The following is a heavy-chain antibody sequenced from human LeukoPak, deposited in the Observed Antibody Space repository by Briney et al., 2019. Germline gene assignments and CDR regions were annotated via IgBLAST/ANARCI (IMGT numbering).Heavy chain of an antibody. Sequence: GGSLRLSCAASGFTFDDYAMHWVRQAPGKGLEWVSGISWNSGSIGYADSVKGRFTISRDNAKNSLYLQMNSLRAEDTALYYCAKAPTPGYSSSWYYFDYWGQGTLVTVPS. CDR3: AKAPTPGYSSSWYYFDY. CDR1: GFTFDDYA. D-gene: IGHD6-13*01. CDR2: ISWNSGSI. V-gene: IGHV3-9*01. J-gene: IGHJ4*02.